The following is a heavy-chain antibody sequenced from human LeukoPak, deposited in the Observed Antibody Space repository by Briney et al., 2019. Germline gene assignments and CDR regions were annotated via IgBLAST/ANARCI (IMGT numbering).Heavy chain of an antibody. Sequence: SVKVSCKTSGGVFRSYAINWVRQAPGQGLEWMGLIIPFFGTPNYAQRFQGRVTITADESASTTYMELSSLRSEDTAVYYCARGKDHYYYGMDVWGQGTTVTVSS. CDR1: GGVFRSYA. J-gene: IGHJ6*02. CDR3: ARGKDHYYYGMDV. CDR2: IIPFFGTP. V-gene: IGHV1-69*13.